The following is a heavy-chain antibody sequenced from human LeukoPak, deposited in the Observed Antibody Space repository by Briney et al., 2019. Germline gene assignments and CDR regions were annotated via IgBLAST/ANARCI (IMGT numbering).Heavy chain of an antibody. J-gene: IGHJ6*02. Sequence: GGSLRLSCAASGFTFSSYWMSWIRQAPGKGLEWVANIKQDGSEKYYVDSVKGRFTISKDNAKNSLYLQMNSLRAEDTALYHCARNNGMDVWGQGTTVIVSS. V-gene: IGHV3-7*03. CDR2: IKQDGSEK. CDR1: GFTFSSYW. CDR3: ARNNGMDV.